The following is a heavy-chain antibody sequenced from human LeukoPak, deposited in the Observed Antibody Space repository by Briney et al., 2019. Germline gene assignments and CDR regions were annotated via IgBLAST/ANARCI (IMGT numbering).Heavy chain of an antibody. CDR1: GGSISSYY. D-gene: IGHD3-3*01. V-gene: IGHV4-59*01. J-gene: IGHJ6*03. CDR2: IYYSGST. Sequence: SETLSLTCTVSGGSISSYYWSWIRQPPGKGREWIGYIYYSGSTNSKPSLKSRVTISVDTCKNQFSLKLSSVTAADTAVYSCARVSYDFWSGYYTYYYYYMDAWGKGTTVTVSS. CDR3: ARVSYDFWSGYYTYYYYYMDA.